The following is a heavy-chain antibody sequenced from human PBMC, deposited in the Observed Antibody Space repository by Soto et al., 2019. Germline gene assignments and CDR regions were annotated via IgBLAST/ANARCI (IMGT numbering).Heavy chain of an antibody. Sequence: QVQLVQSGAEVKKPGASVKVSCKASGYTFTSYDINWVRQATGQGLEWMGWMNPNSGNTGYAQKFQGRVTMTRNTSISTAYMELSSLRSEDTAVYYCARGHSTYDFWSGYYYFDYWGQGTLVTVSS. CDR1: GYTFTSYD. CDR2: MNPNSGNT. J-gene: IGHJ4*02. V-gene: IGHV1-8*01. CDR3: ARGHSTYDFWSGYYYFDY. D-gene: IGHD3-3*01.